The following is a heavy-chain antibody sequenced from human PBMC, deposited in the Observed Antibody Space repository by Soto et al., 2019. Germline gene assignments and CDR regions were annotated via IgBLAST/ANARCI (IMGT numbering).Heavy chain of an antibody. CDR3: AKEGRSRDQLPIYTIFGGEVDKTIDY. J-gene: IGHJ4*02. D-gene: IGHD3-3*01. V-gene: IGHV3-23*01. CDR1: GFTFSSYA. CDR2: ISGSGGRT. Sequence: EVQLLESGGGLVQPGGSLRLSCAASGFTFSSYAMSWVRQAPGKGLEWVSAISGSGGRTYYADSVKGRFTISRDNSKNTLYLQMNSLRAEDTAVYYCAKEGRSRDQLPIYTIFGGEVDKTIDYWGQGTLVTVSS.